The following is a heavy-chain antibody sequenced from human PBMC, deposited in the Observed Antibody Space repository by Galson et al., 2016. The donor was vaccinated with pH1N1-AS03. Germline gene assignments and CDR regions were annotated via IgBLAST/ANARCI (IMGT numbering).Heavy chain of an antibody. CDR3: ARAGSFDP. D-gene: IGHD5-12*01. CDR2: ISPQNGNT. CDR1: GYTFSNFG. Sequence: SVKVSCKASGYTFSNFGMSWVRQAPGQGLEWMGWISPQNGNTQYAQRLEGRVTMTTDTSTSTAYMELWRLTYDATAVYYCARAGSFDPWGQGTLVIVSS. J-gene: IGHJ5*02. V-gene: IGHV1-18*04.